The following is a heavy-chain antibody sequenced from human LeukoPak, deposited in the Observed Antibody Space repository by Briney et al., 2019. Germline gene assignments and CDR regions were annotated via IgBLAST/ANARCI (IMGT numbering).Heavy chain of an antibody. J-gene: IGHJ4*02. CDR1: GDSISSSSYY. Sequence: SETLSLTCTVSGDSISSSSYYWSWIRQPPGKGLEWIGYIYYSGSTNYNPSLKSRVTISVDTSKNQFSLKLSSVTAADTAVYYCARAPYYYDSSGYYARPKYFDYWGQGTLVTVSS. CDR2: IYYSGST. CDR3: ARAPYYYDSSGYYARPKYFDY. V-gene: IGHV4-61*01. D-gene: IGHD3-22*01.